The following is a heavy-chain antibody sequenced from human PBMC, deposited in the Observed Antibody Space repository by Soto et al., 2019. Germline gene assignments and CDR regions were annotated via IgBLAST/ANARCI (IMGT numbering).Heavy chain of an antibody. CDR1: GFTFSSYS. V-gene: IGHV3-21*01. D-gene: IGHD3-10*01. CDR2: ISSSSSYI. J-gene: IGHJ6*02. Sequence: GGSLRLSCAASGFTFSSYSMNWVRQAPGKGLEWVSSISSSSSYIYYADSVKGRFTISRDNAKNSLYLQMNSLRAEDTAVYYCARVRGYYYGSGSPPEAYYYYYGMDVWGQGTTVTVS. CDR3: ARVRGYYYGSGSPPEAYYYYYGMDV.